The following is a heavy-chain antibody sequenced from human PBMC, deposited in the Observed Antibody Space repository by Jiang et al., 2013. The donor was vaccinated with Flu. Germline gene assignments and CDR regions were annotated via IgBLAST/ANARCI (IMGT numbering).Heavy chain of an antibody. V-gene: IGHV5-51*01. CDR3: ARRREMALFDY. Sequence: YSPSFQGQVTISADKSISTAYLQWSSLKASDTAMYYCARRREMALFDYWGQGTLVTVSS. J-gene: IGHJ4*02. D-gene: IGHD5-24*01.